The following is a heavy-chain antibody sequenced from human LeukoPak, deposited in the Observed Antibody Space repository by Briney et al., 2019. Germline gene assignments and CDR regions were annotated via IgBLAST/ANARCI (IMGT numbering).Heavy chain of an antibody. CDR2: IYTSGST. Sequence: PSETLSLTCTVSGGSISSHYWSWIRQPPGKGLEWIGYIYTSGSTNYNPSLKSRVTISVDTSKNQLSLKLSSVTAADTAVYYCARRTSGYSYGSGVWFDPWGQGTLVTVSS. CDR3: ARRTSGYSYGSGVWFDP. J-gene: IGHJ5*02. V-gene: IGHV4-4*09. CDR1: GGSISSHY. D-gene: IGHD5-18*01.